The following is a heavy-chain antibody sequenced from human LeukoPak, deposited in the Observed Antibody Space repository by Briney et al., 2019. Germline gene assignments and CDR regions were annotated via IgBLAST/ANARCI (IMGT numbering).Heavy chain of an antibody. D-gene: IGHD2-2*01. J-gene: IGHJ4*02. Sequence: GASVTVSCKASGYTFTSYGISWVRQAPGQGLEWMGWISAYNGNTNYAQKLQGRVTMTTDTSTSTAYMELRSLRSDDTAVYYCAREGREYCSSTSCRQLDYWGQGTLVTVSS. CDR3: AREGREYCSSTSCRQLDY. V-gene: IGHV1-18*01. CDR2: ISAYNGNT. CDR1: GYTFTSYG.